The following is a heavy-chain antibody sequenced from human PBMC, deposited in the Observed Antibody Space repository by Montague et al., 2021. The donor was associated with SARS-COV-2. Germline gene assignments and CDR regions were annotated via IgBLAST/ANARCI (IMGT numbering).Heavy chain of an antibody. Sequence: SLRLSCAASGFTFSSYEMNWVRQAPGKGLEWVSYISSSGGTTFYADSVRGRFTISRDNAKNSLYLQMNSLRAEDTAVYYCARESRITMLVVVITSAFDIWGPGKMVTVFS. V-gene: IGHV3-48*03. CDR3: ARESRITMLVVVITSAFDI. CDR2: ISSSGGTT. D-gene: IGHD3-22*01. J-gene: IGHJ3*02. CDR1: GFTFSSYE.